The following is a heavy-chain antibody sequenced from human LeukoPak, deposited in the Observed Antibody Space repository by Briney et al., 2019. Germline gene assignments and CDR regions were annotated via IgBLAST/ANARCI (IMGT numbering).Heavy chain of an antibody. CDR2: IIPIFGTA. D-gene: IGHD3-10*01. CDR3: ARDHPLWFGELSFLWDI. J-gene: IGHJ3*02. Sequence: GASVKVSCKASGYTFTSYAMHWVRQAPGQRLEWMGGIIPIFGTANYAQKFQGRVTITADESTSTAYMELSSLRSEDTAVYYCARDHPLWFGELSFLWDIWGQGTMVTVSS. CDR1: GYTFTSYA. V-gene: IGHV1-69*13.